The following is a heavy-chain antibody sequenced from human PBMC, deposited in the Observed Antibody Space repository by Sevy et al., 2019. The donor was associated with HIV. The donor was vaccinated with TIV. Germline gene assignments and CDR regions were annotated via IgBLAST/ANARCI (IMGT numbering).Heavy chain of an antibody. J-gene: IGHJ4*02. CDR1: GYTFTSYY. Sequence: ASVKVSCKASGYTFTSYYMHWVRQAPGQGLEWMGIINPSGGSKSYAQKFQGRVTMTRDTSTSTVYMELSSLRSEDTAVYYCARDFERLLVDYWGQGTLVTVSS. D-gene: IGHD6-25*01. CDR3: ARDFERLLVDY. CDR2: INPSGGSK. V-gene: IGHV1-46*01.